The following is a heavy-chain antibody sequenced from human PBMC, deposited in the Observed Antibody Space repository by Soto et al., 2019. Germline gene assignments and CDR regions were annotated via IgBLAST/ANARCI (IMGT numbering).Heavy chain of an antibody. D-gene: IGHD3-16*01. J-gene: IGHJ4*02. V-gene: IGHV4-59*08. CDR2: IYYSGST. CDR1: GGSISSYY. CDR3: ARGSLNPVDYGY. Sequence: SETLSLTCTVSGGSISSYYWSWIRQPPGKGLEWIGYIYYSGSTNYNPSLKSRVTISVDTSKNQFSLKLSSVTAADTAVYYCARGSLNPVDYGYWGQGTLVTVSS.